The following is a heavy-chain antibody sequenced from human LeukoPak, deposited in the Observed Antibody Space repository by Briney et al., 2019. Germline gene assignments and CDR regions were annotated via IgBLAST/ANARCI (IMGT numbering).Heavy chain of an antibody. CDR2: INHSGST. Sequence: SETLSLTCAVYGGSFSGYYWSWIRQPPGKGLEWIGEINHSGSTNYNPSLKSRVTISVDTSKNQFSLKLSSVTAADTAVYYCARGDSGYDHYYYYYGMDVWGQGTTVTVSS. CDR1: GGSFSGYY. CDR3: ARGDSGYDHYYYYYGMDV. D-gene: IGHD5-12*01. V-gene: IGHV4-34*01. J-gene: IGHJ6*02.